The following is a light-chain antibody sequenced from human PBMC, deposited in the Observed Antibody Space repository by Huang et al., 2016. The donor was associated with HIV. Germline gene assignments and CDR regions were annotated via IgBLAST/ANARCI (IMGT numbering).Light chain of an antibody. CDR3: QQPGS. CDR1: QSVGGS. Sequence: EIVLTQSPATLPLSPGERATLPCSASQSVGGSLAWYHQKPGQAPRLLIYDTSTRATGILARFSGSGSETDFTLTISSLEPEDFAVYYCQQPGSFGQGTKVDIK. J-gene: IGKJ2*01. CDR2: DTS. V-gene: IGKV3-11*01.